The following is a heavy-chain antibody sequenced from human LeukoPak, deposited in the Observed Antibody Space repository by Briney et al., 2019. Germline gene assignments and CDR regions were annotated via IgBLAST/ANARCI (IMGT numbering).Heavy chain of an antibody. Sequence: GGSLRLSCAAAGFPFSSYAMSWVRQAPGKGLEWVSAITAIVGDTLHADSVKGRFTIARDNSKNTLYLQMHSLRVEETAMYYCAKGSSSSRPYYFHYWGQGTLVTVSS. D-gene: IGHD6-6*01. V-gene: IGHV3-23*01. CDR1: GFPFSSYA. CDR3: AKGSSSSRPYYFHY. J-gene: IGHJ4*02. CDR2: ITAIVGDT.